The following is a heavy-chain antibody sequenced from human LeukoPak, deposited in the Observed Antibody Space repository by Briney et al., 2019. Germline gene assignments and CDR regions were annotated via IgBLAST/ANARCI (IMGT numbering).Heavy chain of an antibody. V-gene: IGHV4-59*12. CDR3: ARIGDYYESGSYYNTPFDY. Sequence: SETLSLTCTVSGGSISSYYWSWIRQSPGKGLEWIGYIYYSGSTNYNPSLKSRVTISVDTSKNQFSLKLSSVTAADTAVYYCARIGDYYESGSYYNTPFDYWGQGTLVTVSS. CDR2: IYYSGST. CDR1: GGSISSYY. J-gene: IGHJ4*02. D-gene: IGHD3-10*01.